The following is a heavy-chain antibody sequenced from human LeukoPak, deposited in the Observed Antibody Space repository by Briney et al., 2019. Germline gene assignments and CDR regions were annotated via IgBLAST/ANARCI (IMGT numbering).Heavy chain of an antibody. Sequence: SSVKVSCKASGYTFTSYGISWVRQAPGQGLEWMGLISAYNDNTNYAQKLQGRVTMTTDTSKSTDYMELRRLRSDDTAVYYCARPQGYCSSTSCSNLFDYWGQGTLVTVSS. J-gene: IGHJ4*02. V-gene: IGHV1-18*04. CDR3: ARPQGYCSSTSCSNLFDY. CDR2: ISAYNDNT. D-gene: IGHD2-2*01. CDR1: GYTFTSYG.